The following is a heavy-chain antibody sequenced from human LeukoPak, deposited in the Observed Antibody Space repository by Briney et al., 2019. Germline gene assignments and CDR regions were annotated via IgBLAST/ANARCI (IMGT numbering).Heavy chain of an antibody. Sequence: PGGSLRLSCAASGFTFDDYGMSWVRQAPGKGLEWVSGINWNGGSTGYADSVKGRFTISRDNAKNSLYPQMNSLRAEDSAVYYCARYCTFRTCSGTKFDAWGQGTLVTVSS. J-gene: IGHJ5*02. CDR2: INWNGGST. CDR3: ARYCTFRTCSGTKFDA. D-gene: IGHD1-1*01. V-gene: IGHV3-20*04. CDR1: GFTFDDYG.